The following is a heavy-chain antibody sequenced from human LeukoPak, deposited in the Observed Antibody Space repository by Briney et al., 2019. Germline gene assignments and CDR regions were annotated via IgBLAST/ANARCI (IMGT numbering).Heavy chain of an antibody. CDR3: ARMGTTAGPEHCYYYMDV. J-gene: IGHJ6*03. Sequence: GESLKISCKGSGYSFTTYWIGWVRQMPGKGLEWMGIIYPDDSDTRHSPSFQGQVTISADKSISTAFLQWSSLKASDTAIYYCARMGTTAGPEHCYYYMDVWGKGTTVTVSS. D-gene: IGHD1/OR15-1a*01. V-gene: IGHV5-51*01. CDR2: IYPDDSDT. CDR1: GYSFTTYW.